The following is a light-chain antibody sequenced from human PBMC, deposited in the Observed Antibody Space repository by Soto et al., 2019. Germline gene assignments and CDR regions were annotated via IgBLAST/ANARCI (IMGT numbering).Light chain of an antibody. J-gene: IGKJ1*01. CDR1: QSVNSGY. V-gene: IGKV3-20*01. CDR2: GAS. CDR3: QQYHNSPWT. Sequence: LTQSPGTLSLSPGERATLSCRASQSVNSGYLAWYQQKPGQAPRLLMYGASTRATGIADRFSGSGSGTDFSLTISRLEPEDSAVYYCQQYHNSPWTFGQGTKVDIK.